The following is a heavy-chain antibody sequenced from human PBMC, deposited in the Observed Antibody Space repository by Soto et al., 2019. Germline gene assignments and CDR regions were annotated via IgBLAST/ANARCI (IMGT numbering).Heavy chain of an antibody. V-gene: IGHV4-39*01. CDR3: ALLGGYCGGDCLNDY. D-gene: IGHD2-21*02. J-gene: IGHJ4*02. CDR2: IYYSGST. CDR1: GGSISSSSYY. Sequence: SETLSLTCTFSGGSISSSSYYWGWIRQPPGKGLEWIGSIYYSGSTYYNPSLKSRVTISVDTSKNQFSLRAEDTAVYYCALLGGYCGGDCLNDYWGQGTLVTVS.